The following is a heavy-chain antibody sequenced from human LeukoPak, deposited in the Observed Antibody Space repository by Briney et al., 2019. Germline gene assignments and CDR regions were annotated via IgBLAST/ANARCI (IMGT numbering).Heavy chain of an antibody. J-gene: IGHJ4*02. CDR2: IYSGGNT. CDR1: GFTVSSTY. D-gene: IGHD2-15*01. Sequence: LAGGSLRLSCAASGFTVSSTYMSWVRQAPGKGLEWVSVIYSGGNTYYIESVKGRFTISRDTSKNTLYLQVNSLRAEDTAVYFCAGRHCSGGGCYFAGADPFDYWGQGTLVTDSS. CDR3: AGRHCSGGGCYFAGADPFDY. V-gene: IGHV3-53*01.